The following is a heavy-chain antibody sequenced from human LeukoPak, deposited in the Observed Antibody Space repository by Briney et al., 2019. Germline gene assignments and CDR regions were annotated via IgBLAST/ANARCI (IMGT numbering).Heavy chain of an antibody. Sequence: PGGSLRLSCAASGFTFSSYSMNWVRQAPGKGLEWVSSISTSSSYIYYADSVKGRFTISRDNAKNSLYLQMNSLRAEDTAVYSCARVRTGYFFEFWGQGTLVTVSS. D-gene: IGHD3/OR15-3a*01. CDR3: ARVRTGYFFEF. CDR1: GFTFSSYS. V-gene: IGHV3-21*01. J-gene: IGHJ4*02. CDR2: ISTSSSYI.